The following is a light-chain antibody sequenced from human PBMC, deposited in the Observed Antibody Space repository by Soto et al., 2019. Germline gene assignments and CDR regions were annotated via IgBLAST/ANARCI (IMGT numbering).Light chain of an antibody. V-gene: IGKV1-39*01. Sequence: DIQMTQSPSSLSASVGDRVTITCRANQTIGNYLKWYQQKAGKAPNLLIYDASTLQSGVPSRFSGSGSGTDFTLTISSLQPEDFATYYCQQSYSTPPNTFGQGTKLEI. CDR3: QQSYSTPPNT. CDR2: DAS. J-gene: IGKJ2*01. CDR1: QTIGNY.